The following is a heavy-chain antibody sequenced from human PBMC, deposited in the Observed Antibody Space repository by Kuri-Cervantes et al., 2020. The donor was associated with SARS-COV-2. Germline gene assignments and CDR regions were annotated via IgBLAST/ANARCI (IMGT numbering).Heavy chain of an antibody. Sequence: GSLRLSCTVSGGSISSYYWSWIRQPAGKGLEWIGRIYTSGSTNYNPSLKSRVTISVDTSKNQFSLKLSSVTAADTAVYYCARGDGYNHGSLDYWGQGTLVTVSS. J-gene: IGHJ4*02. V-gene: IGHV4-4*07. CDR3: ARGDGYNHGSLDY. CDR1: GGSISSYY. D-gene: IGHD5-24*01. CDR2: IYTSGST.